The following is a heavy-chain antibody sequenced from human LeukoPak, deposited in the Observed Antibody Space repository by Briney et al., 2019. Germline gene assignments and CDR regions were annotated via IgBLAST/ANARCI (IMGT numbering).Heavy chain of an antibody. CDR3: AREKDSFFGVVNIGYYYYYMDV. V-gene: IGHV1-18*01. J-gene: IGHJ6*03. CDR2: ISAYNGNT. CDR1: GYTFTSYG. D-gene: IGHD3-3*01. Sequence: ASVKVSCKASGYTFTSYGISWVRQAPGQGLEWMGWISAYNGNTNYAQKLQGRVTMTTDTSTSTAYMELRSLRSDDTAVYYCAREKDSFFGVVNIGYYYYYMDVWGKGTTVTVSS.